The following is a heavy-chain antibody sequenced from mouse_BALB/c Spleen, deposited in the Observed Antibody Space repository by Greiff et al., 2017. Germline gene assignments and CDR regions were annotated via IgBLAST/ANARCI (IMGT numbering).Heavy chain of an antibody. CDR3: ARSYYGSPYFDY. Sequence: VMLVESGPGLVAPSQSLSITCTVSGFSLTSYGVHWVRQPPGKGLEWLGVIWAGGSTNYNSALMSRLSISKDNSKSQVFLKMNSLQTDDTAMYYCARSYYGSPYFDYWGQGTTLTVSS. D-gene: IGHD1-1*01. V-gene: IGHV2-9*02. CDR2: IWAGGST. J-gene: IGHJ2*01. CDR1: GFSLTSYG.